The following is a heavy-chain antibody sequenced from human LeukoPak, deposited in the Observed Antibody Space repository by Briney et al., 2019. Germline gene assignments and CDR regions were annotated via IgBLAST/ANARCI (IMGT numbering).Heavy chain of an antibody. CDR3: AKARSLTCGGDCYQIDY. CDR1: GFTFSSFA. D-gene: IGHD2-21*02. J-gene: IGHJ4*02. V-gene: IGHV3-23*01. Sequence: GGSLRLSCVASGFTFSSFAITRVRQAPGKGLEWVSGISGSGYTTYYADSVRGRFSISRDNSRNTLSLQMSSLRAEDTAVYYCAKARSLTCGGDCYQIDYWGQGTLVIVSS. CDR2: ISGSGYTT.